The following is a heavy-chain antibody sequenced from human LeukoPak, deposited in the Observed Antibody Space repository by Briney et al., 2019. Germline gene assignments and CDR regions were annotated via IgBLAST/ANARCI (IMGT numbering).Heavy chain of an antibody. V-gene: IGHV4-4*02. Sequence: SETLSLTCAVSGGSISSSNWWSWVRQPPGKGLEWIGDIYHTGSTTYSPSLKSRVTISVDTSKKQFSLSLTSVTAADTAVYYCARVGYPTQRRVLSAVSIPTAGAFDVWGQGTLVTVSS. J-gene: IGHJ3*01. CDR1: GGSISSSNW. D-gene: IGHD2-21*01. CDR3: ARVGYPTQRRVLSAVSIPTAGAFDV. CDR2: IYHTGST.